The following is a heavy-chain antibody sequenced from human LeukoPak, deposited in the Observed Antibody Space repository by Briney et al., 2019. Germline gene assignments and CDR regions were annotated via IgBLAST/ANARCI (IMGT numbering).Heavy chain of an antibody. Sequence: PGGPLRLSCAASGFTFSSYAMSWVRQAPGKGLEWVSGINGRGGSTYYADSVKGRFTISRDNSKNTLYLQMNSLRAEDTAVYYCAKGGIVVAPGYWGQGTLVTVSS. J-gene: IGHJ4*02. CDR2: INGRGGST. D-gene: IGHD3-22*01. CDR1: GFTFSSYA. CDR3: AKGGIVVAPGY. V-gene: IGHV3-23*01.